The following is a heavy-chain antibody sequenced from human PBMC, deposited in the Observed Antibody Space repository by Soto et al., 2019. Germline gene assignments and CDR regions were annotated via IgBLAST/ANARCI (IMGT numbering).Heavy chain of an antibody. CDR2: ISSRSDI. CDR1: GFTFSTYS. V-gene: IGHV3-21*01. J-gene: IGHJ6*02. Sequence: PGGSLRLSCVGSGFTFSTYSINWVRQAPGKGLEWVSSISSRSDIYYADSVKGRFTISRDNAKNSVSLQMNSLRAEDTAVYYCAREYTAWPLAYGMDVWGQGTTVTVSS. CDR3: AREYTAWPLAYGMDV. D-gene: IGHD2-2*02.